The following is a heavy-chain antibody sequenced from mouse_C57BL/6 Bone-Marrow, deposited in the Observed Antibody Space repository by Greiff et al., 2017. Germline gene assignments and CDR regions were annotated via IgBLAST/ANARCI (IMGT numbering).Heavy chain of an antibody. Sequence: VQLQQSGPELVKPGASVKISCKASGYAFTSSWMHWVKQRPGKGLEWIGRIYPGDGDTNYNGKFKGKATLTADKSSSTAYMQLSSLTSEDSAVYFCARAYYYGSRNWYFDVWGTGTTVTVSS. CDR1: GYAFTSSW. CDR3: ARAYYYGSRNWYFDV. D-gene: IGHD1-1*01. V-gene: IGHV1-82*01. J-gene: IGHJ1*03. CDR2: IYPGDGDT.